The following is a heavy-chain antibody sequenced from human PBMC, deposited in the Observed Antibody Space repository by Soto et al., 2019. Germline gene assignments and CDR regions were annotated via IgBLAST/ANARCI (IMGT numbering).Heavy chain of an antibody. Sequence: SVKVSCKASGGTFSSYTISWVRQAPGQGLEWMGRIIPILGIANYAQKFQGRVTITADKSTSTAYMELSSLRSEDTAVYYCARGGYCSSTSCYAPLLEEYYYYMDVWGKGTTVTVYS. V-gene: IGHV1-69*02. CDR3: ARGGYCSSTSCYAPLLEEYYYYMDV. D-gene: IGHD2-2*03. CDR2: IIPILGIA. CDR1: GGTFSSYT. J-gene: IGHJ6*03.